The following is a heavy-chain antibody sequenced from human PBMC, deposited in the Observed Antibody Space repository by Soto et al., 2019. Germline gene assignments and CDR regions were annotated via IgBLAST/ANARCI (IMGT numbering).Heavy chain of an antibody. CDR1: GFTFSSYG. V-gene: IGHV3-30*03. CDR2: ISYDGSNK. CDR3: ASSPGKSQFYYYYYGMDV. J-gene: IGHJ6*02. D-gene: IGHD6-13*01. Sequence: QVQLVESGGGVVQPGRSLRLSCAASGFTFSSYGMHWVRQAPGKGLEWVAVISYDGSNKYYADSVKGRFTISRDNSKNTLYLQLNSLRAEDRAVYYCASSPGKSQFYYYYYGMDVWGQGTTVTVSS.